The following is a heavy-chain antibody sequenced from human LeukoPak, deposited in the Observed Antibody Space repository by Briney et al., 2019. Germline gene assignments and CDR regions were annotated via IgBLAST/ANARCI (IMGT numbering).Heavy chain of an antibody. Sequence: SQTLSLTCTVSGGSISSGGYYWSWIRQHPGKGLEWIGYIYYSGSTYYNPSLKSRVTISVDTSKNQFSLKLSSVTAADTAVYYRARAGSSSGYYYVDYWGQGTLVTVSS. CDR2: IYYSGST. CDR1: GGSISSGGYY. V-gene: IGHV4-31*03. D-gene: IGHD3-22*01. CDR3: ARAGSSSGYYYVDY. J-gene: IGHJ4*02.